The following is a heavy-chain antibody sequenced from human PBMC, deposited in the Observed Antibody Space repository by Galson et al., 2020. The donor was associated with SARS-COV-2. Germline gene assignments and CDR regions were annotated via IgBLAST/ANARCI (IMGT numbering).Heavy chain of an antibody. V-gene: IGHV2-70*11. CDR2: IDWDDDK. D-gene: IGHD3-22*01. CDR3: ARIRPSSGYYVSEYYFDY. J-gene: IGHJ4*02. Sequence: SGPTLVKPTQTLTLTCTFSGFSLSTSGMCVSWIRQPPGKALEWLARIDWDDDKYYSTSLKTRLTISKDTSKNQVVLTMTNMDPVDTATYYCARIRPSSGYYVSEYYFDYWGQGTLVTVSS. CDR1: GFSLSTSGMC.